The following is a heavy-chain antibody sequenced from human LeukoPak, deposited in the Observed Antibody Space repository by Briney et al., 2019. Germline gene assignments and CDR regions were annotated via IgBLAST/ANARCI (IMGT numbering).Heavy chain of an antibody. CDR3: ARDRGLVLDAFDI. CDR2: IIPIFGTA. J-gene: IGHJ3*02. V-gene: IGHV1-69*05. Sequence: ASVKVSCKASGGTFSSYAISWVRQAPGQGLEWMGGIIPIFGTANYAQKFQGRVTITTDESTSTAYMELRSLRSDDTAVYYCARDRGLVLDAFDIWGHGTMVTVSS. CDR1: GGTFSSYA. D-gene: IGHD4/OR15-4a*01.